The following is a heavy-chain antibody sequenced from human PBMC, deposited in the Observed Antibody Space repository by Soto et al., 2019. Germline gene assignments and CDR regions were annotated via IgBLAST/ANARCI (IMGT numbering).Heavy chain of an antibody. Sequence: GGSLRLSCAASGFTFSSYAMSWVRQAPGKGLEWVSAISGSGGSTYYADSVKGRFTISRDNSKNTLYLQMNSLRAEDTAVYYCAKGGGYSSGWYYYYYYMDVWGKGTTVTVSS. CDR1: GFTFSSYA. J-gene: IGHJ6*03. CDR2: ISGSGGST. CDR3: AKGGGYSSGWYYYYYYMDV. D-gene: IGHD6-19*01. V-gene: IGHV3-23*01.